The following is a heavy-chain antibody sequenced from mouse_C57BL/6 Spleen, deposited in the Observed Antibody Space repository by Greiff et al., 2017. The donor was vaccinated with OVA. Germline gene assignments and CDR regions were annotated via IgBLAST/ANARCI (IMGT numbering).Heavy chain of an antibody. Sequence: VQLQQSGPELVKPGASVKISCKASGYAFSSSWMNWVKQRPGKSLEWIGRIYPGDGDTNYNGKFKGKATLTADKSSSTAYMQLSSLTSEDSAVYFCARGDDYDVYYAMDYWGQGTSVTVST. CDR2: IYPGDGDT. V-gene: IGHV1-82*01. J-gene: IGHJ4*01. CDR1: GYAFSSSW. D-gene: IGHD2-4*01. CDR3: ARGDDYDVYYAMDY.